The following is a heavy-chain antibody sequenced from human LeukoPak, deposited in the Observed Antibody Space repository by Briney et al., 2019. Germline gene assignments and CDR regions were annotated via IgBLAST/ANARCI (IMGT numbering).Heavy chain of an antibody. D-gene: IGHD5-12*01. J-gene: IGHJ4*02. V-gene: IGHV3-21*01. CDR3: AKDGSGYDGALDY. CDR1: GFTFSSYS. Sequence: GGSLRLSCAASGFTFSSYSMNWVRQAPGKGLEWVSSISSSSYIYYADSVKGRFTISRDNAKNSLYLQMNSLRAEDTAVYYCAKDGSGYDGALDYWGQGTLVTVSS. CDR2: ISSSSYI.